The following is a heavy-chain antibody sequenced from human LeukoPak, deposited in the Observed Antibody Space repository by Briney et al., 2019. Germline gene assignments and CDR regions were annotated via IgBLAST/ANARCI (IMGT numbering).Heavy chain of an antibody. CDR2: ISAYNGNT. Sequence: ASVKVSCKASGYTFTSYGISWVRQAPGQGLEWMGWISAYNGNTNYAQKLQGRVTMTTDTSTSTAYMELRSLRSDDTAVYYCARDSVLLWFGELWENWFDPWGQGTLVTVSP. D-gene: IGHD3-10*01. CDR1: GYTFTSYG. V-gene: IGHV1-18*01. J-gene: IGHJ5*02. CDR3: ARDSVLLWFGELWENWFDP.